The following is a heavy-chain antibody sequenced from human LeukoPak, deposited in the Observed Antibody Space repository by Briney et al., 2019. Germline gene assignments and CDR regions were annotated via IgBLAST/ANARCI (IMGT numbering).Heavy chain of an antibody. D-gene: IGHD6-13*01. CDR3: AKDIGLYSSSWSAFGY. CDR1: GFTFYDYA. Sequence: GRSLRLSCAASGFTFYDYAMHWVRQAPGKGLEWVSGISWNSGSIGYADSVKGRFTISRDNAMNSLYLQMNSLRAEDTALYYCAKDIGLYSSSWSAFGYWGQGTLVTVSS. CDR2: ISWNSGSI. V-gene: IGHV3-9*01. J-gene: IGHJ4*02.